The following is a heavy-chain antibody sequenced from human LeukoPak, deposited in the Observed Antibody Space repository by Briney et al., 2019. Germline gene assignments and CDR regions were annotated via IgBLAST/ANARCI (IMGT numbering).Heavy chain of an antibody. CDR3: AGGGATTRFAFDI. D-gene: IGHD1-26*01. J-gene: IGHJ3*02. V-gene: IGHV1-69*05. CDR2: IIPIFGTA. Sequence: TVKVSCKASGGTFSSYAISWVRQAPGQGLEWMGGIIPIFGTANYAQKFQGRVTITTDESTSTAYMELSSLRSEDTAVYYCAGGGATTRFAFDIWGQGTMVTVSS. CDR1: GGTFSSYA.